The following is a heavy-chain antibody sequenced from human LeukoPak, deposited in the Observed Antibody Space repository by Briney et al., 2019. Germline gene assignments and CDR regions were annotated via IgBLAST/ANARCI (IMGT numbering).Heavy chain of an antibody. D-gene: IGHD3-16*01. Sequence: GGSLRLSCAASGFTFDDYAMHWVRQAPGKGLEWVSGISWNSGSIGYADSVKGRFTISRDNARNSLFLQTSSLRAEDTAVYYCATYTHWVAGDVWGQGTTVTVSS. J-gene: IGHJ6*02. CDR1: GFTFDDYA. CDR2: ISWNSGSI. V-gene: IGHV3-9*01. CDR3: ATYTHWVAGDV.